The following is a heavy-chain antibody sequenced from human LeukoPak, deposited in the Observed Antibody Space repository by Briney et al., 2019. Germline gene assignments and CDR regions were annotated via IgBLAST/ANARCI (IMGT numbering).Heavy chain of an antibody. CDR1: GGTFSSYA. CDR2: IIPIFGTA. Sequence: SVKVSCKASGGTFSSYAISWVRQAPGQGLEWMGGIIPIFGTANYAQKFQGRVTITADKSTSAAYMELSSLRSEDTAVYYCARARGYCSGGSCYYYSDYWGQGTLVTVSS. J-gene: IGHJ4*02. CDR3: ARARGYCSGGSCYYYSDY. D-gene: IGHD2-15*01. V-gene: IGHV1-69*06.